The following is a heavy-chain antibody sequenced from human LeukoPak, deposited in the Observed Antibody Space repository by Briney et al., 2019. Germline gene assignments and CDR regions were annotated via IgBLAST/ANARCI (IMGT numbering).Heavy chain of an antibody. Sequence: GASVKVSCKASGYTLTSYYMHWVRQAPGQGLEWMAIINPSGGSTNYAQKFQGRVTMTRDTSTSTVYMELSSLRSEDTAVYYCARDPRPSYDSSDYYYPGDYWGQGTLVTVSS. CDR1: GYTLTSYY. V-gene: IGHV1-46*01. J-gene: IGHJ4*02. D-gene: IGHD3-22*01. CDR2: INPSGGST. CDR3: ARDPRPSYDSSDYYYPGDY.